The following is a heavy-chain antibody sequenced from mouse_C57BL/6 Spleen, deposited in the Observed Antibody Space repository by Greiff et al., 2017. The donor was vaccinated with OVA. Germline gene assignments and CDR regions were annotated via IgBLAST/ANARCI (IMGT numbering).Heavy chain of an antibody. Sequence: DVKLVESGGGLVKPGGSLKLSCAASGFTFSDYGMHWVRQAPEKGLEWVAYISSGSSTIYYADTVKGRFTISRDNAKNTLFLQMTSLRSEDTAMHYCARGGTLYYYAMDYWGQGTSVTVSS. CDR2: ISSGSSTI. CDR3: ARGGTLYYYAMDY. D-gene: IGHD2-14*01. CDR1: GFTFSDYG. V-gene: IGHV5-17*01. J-gene: IGHJ4*01.